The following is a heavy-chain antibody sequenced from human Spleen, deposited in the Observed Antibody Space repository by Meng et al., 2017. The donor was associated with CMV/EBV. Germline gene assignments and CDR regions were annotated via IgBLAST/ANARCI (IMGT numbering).Heavy chain of an antibody. CDR3: ARDNLGYPTYYFDY. CDR2: ISYDGSNI. Sequence: GGSLRLSCAVSGFAFSSYAMDWVRQAPGKGLEWVAVISYDGSNIYYADSVKGRFTISRDNSKNSVYLQMNSLRDEDTALYYCARDNLGYPTYYFDYWGVGTLVTVSS. J-gene: IGHJ4*02. CDR1: GFAFSSYA. V-gene: IGHV3-30-3*01. D-gene: IGHD7-27*01.